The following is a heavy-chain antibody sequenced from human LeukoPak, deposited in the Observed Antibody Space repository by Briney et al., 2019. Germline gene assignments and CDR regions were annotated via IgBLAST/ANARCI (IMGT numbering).Heavy chain of an antibody. Sequence: ASVKVSCKASGGTFSSYAISWVRQAPGQGLEWMGWISPNSGGTQYAQKFQGRVTMTRDTSSSTAYMELSSLRSDDTAMYYCARDLGGDIVATIAYWGQGTLVTVSS. J-gene: IGHJ4*02. CDR2: ISPNSGGT. CDR3: ARDLGGDIVATIAY. D-gene: IGHD5-12*01. V-gene: IGHV1-2*02. CDR1: GGTFSSYA.